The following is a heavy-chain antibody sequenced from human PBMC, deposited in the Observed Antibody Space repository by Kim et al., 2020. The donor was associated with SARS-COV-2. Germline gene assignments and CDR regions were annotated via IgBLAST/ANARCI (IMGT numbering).Heavy chain of an antibody. V-gene: IGHV4-4*08. CDR2: IYSSGST. J-gene: IGHJ3*02. D-gene: IGHD3-22*01. Sequence: SETLSLTCTVSGGSISSYYWSWVRQPPGKGLEWIGYIYSSGSTSYNPSLKRRVTMSVDTSKNQFSLRLDYVTAADTAVYYCARTLDYYDGRGTIW. CDR1: GGSISSYY. CDR3: ARTLDYYDGRGTI.